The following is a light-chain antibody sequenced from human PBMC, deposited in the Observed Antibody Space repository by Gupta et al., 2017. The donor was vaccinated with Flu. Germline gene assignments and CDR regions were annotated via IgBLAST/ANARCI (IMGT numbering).Light chain of an antibody. V-gene: IGLV2-18*02. J-gene: IGLJ3*02. CDR1: SSDIGGYDS. CDR3: VSDTSSDTWV. Sequence: HSALTQPPYVSGSPGRSVAISCTGPSSDIGGYDSVSWYQQPPGTVPKLVIFEVNNRPAGVPDRFSGSKSGNTASLTISGLQAEDEADYYCVSDTSSDTWVFGGGTKLTVL. CDR2: EVN.